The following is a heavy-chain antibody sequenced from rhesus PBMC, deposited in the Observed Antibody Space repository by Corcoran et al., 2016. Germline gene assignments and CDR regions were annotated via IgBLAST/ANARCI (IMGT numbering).Heavy chain of an antibody. V-gene: IGHV4-127*01. D-gene: IGHD1-26*01. CDR3: ASGLNYGAPNFGLDS. CDR2: IGG. CDR1: GDSIIIGYA. Sequence: QVQLKASGPGLVKPSETLSLTCTVSGDSIIIGYAWRWIRPPPGKGLEWLGYIGGYYNPSLKSRVTISKDTSKNQFSLNLTSVTAADTAVYYCASGLNYGAPNFGLDSWGQGVVVTVSS. J-gene: IGHJ6*01.